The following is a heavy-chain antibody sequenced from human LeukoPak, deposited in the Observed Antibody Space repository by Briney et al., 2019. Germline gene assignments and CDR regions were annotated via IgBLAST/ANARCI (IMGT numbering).Heavy chain of an antibody. CDR2: TNPNSGNT. V-gene: IGHV1-8*01. CDR3: ARGPLYVGYYDFWSGYYGTDY. CDR1: GYTFTSYD. J-gene: IGHJ4*02. Sequence: GASVKVSCNASGYTFTSYDINWVRQATGQGLEWMGWTNPNSGNTGYAQKFQGRVTMTRNTSISTAYMELSSLRSEDTAVYYCARGPLYVGYYDFWSGYYGTDYWGQGTLVTVSS. D-gene: IGHD3-3*01.